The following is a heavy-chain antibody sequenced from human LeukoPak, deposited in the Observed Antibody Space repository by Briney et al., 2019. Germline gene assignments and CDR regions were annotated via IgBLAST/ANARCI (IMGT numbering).Heavy chain of an antibody. CDR3: AKIWGYSYGDY. CDR1: GFTFSNHW. Sequence: PGGSLRLSCAASGFTFSNHWMHWVRQAPGKGLMWVSRINRDGSRTDYADSVKGRFTISRDDAKNTLYLQMNSLRAEDTAVYYCAKIWGYSYGDYWGQGTLVTVSS. CDR2: INRDGSRT. J-gene: IGHJ4*02. D-gene: IGHD5-18*01. V-gene: IGHV3-74*01.